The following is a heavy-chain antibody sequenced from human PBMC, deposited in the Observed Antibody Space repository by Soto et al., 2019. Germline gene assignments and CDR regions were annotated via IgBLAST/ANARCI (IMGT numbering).Heavy chain of an antibody. D-gene: IGHD3-10*01. CDR3: AREPYGSGSYRGFDY. J-gene: IGHJ4*02. V-gene: IGHV1-46*01. Sequence: ASVKVSCKASGYTFTSYGISWVRQAPGQGIEWMGIINPSGGSTSYAQKFQGRVTMTRDTSTSTVYMALSSLRSEDTAVYYCAREPYGSGSYRGFDYWGQGTLVTVFS. CDR2: INPSGGST. CDR1: GYTFTSYG.